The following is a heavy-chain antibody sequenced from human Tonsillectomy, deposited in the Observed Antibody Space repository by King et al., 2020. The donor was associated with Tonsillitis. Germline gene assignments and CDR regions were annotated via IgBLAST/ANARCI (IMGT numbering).Heavy chain of an antibody. CDR1: GGSISSGGYY. V-gene: IGHV4-31*03. D-gene: IGHD3-10*01. CDR2: ISYSETT. Sequence: QLQESGPGLVKPSQTLSLACTVSGGSISSGGYYCSWIRQHPGKGLEWIGYISYSETTYYSPSLKGRVIISVDTSKNKFSLKLSSVTAADTAVYYCARHGSGSYSSYYFDYWGQGTLVTVSS. J-gene: IGHJ4*02. CDR3: ARHGSGSYSSYYFDY.